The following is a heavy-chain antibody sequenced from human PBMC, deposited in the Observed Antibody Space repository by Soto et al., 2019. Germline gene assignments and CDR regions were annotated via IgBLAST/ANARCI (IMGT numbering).Heavy chain of an antibody. CDR2: INSDGSST. J-gene: IGHJ4*02. CDR1: GFTFSSYW. Sequence: EVQLVESGGGLVQPGGSLRLSCAASGFTFSSYWMHWVRQAPGKGLVWVSRINSDGSSTSYADSVKGRFTISRDNAKNTLYLQMNSLRAEDTAVYYCARVRGHCSGGSCYYFDYWGQGTLVTVSS. CDR3: ARVRGHCSGGSCYYFDY. V-gene: IGHV3-74*01. D-gene: IGHD2-15*01.